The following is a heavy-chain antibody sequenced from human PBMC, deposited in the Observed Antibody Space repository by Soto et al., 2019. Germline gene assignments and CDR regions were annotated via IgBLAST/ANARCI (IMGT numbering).Heavy chain of an antibody. CDR1: GGTFTNSA. J-gene: IGHJ6*02. V-gene: IGHV1-69*01. D-gene: IGHD6-13*01. CDR3: ARYSAGSFWNYAMDV. Sequence: QVQLAQSGAEVKKPGSSVKVSCKASGGTFTNSAFNWVRQAPGQGLEWMGGIIPLFDTTNSAQNFQGRVTFTADDSTSTAYMELSGLRSEDTAAYYCARYSAGSFWNYAMDVWGQGTTVTVSS. CDR2: IIPLFDTT.